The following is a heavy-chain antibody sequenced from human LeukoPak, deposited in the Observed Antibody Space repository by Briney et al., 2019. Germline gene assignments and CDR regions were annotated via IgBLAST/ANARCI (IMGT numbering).Heavy chain of an antibody. CDR3: ARDGGYSSTSYYFDY. J-gene: IGHJ4*02. D-gene: IGHD6-13*01. CDR2: ISTDGYTT. Sequence: GGSLRLSCAASGLAFSAYKMHWVRQAPRKGLVWVSRISTDGYTTDYADFVQGRFTASRDNTKNTWSLEMNSLRAEDTAVYYCARDGGYSSTSYYFDYWGQGTLVTVSS. CDR1: GLAFSAYK. V-gene: IGHV3-74*01.